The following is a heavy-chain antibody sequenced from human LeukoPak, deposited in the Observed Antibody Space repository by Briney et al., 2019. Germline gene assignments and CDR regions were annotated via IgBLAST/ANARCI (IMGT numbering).Heavy chain of an antibody. D-gene: IGHD3-3*01. CDR3: ARGGPEWPLDY. V-gene: IGHV3-74*01. Sequence: GGSLRLSCAASGFTFSSYWMHWVRQAPGKGLVWVSGINSDGSSTSYADSVKGRFTISRDNAKNTLYLQMNSLRVEDTAVYYCARGGPEWPLDYWGQGTLVTVST. CDR1: GFTFSSYW. J-gene: IGHJ4*02. CDR2: INSDGSST.